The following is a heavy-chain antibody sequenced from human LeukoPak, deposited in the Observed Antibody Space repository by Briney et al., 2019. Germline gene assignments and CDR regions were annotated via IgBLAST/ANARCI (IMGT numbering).Heavy chain of an antibody. V-gene: IGHV1-69*04. D-gene: IGHD5-18*01. Sequence: LVKVSCKASGGTFSSYAISWVRQAPGQGLEWMGRIIPILGIANYAQKFQGRVTITADKSTSTAYMELSSLRSEDTAVYYCAREGGIQLWFFDYWGQGTLVTVSS. CDR2: IIPILGIA. CDR3: AREGGIQLWFFDY. J-gene: IGHJ4*02. CDR1: GGTFSSYA.